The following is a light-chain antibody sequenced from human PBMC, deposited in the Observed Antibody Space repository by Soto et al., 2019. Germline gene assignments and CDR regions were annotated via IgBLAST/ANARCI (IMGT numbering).Light chain of an antibody. J-gene: IGKJ4*01. Sequence: AIQLTQSPSSLSASVGDRVTITCRASQGISSALAWYQHKSGKPPKSLIYDASSLESGVPSRFSGTGSGTDFTLTISSLPTEDFATYYCQQFNSYPLSFGGGTKVEI. CDR1: QGISSA. CDR3: QQFNSYPLS. CDR2: DAS. V-gene: IGKV1-13*02.